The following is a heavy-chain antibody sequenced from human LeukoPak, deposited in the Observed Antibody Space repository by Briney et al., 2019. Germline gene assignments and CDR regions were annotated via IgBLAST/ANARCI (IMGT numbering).Heavy chain of an antibody. Sequence: SETLSLTCTVSGGSISSGSYYWSWIRQPAGKGLEWIGRIYTSGSTNYNPSLKSRVTISVDTSKNQFSLKLSSVTAADTAVYYCARAPQLWLDYWGQGTLVTVSS. CDR3: ARAPQLWLDY. J-gene: IGHJ4*02. D-gene: IGHD5-18*01. V-gene: IGHV4-61*02. CDR1: GGSISSGSYY. CDR2: IYTSGST.